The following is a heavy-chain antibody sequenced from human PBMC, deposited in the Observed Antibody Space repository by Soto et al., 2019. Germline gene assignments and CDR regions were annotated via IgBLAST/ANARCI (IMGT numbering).Heavy chain of an antibody. J-gene: IGHJ4*03. D-gene: IGHD3-3*01. Sequence: GASVKVSCKASGHSFTSSGISWVRQAPRQGFEWLGWISTHNGNTIYAPRFQDRVTLTIQTSTNTAYMDMRSLRDDDTALYSCAREGILGPHDGYDMWGQGTLVTVSS. CDR2: ISTHNGNT. V-gene: IGHV1-18*01. CDR1: GHSFTSSG. CDR3: AREGILGPHDGYDM.